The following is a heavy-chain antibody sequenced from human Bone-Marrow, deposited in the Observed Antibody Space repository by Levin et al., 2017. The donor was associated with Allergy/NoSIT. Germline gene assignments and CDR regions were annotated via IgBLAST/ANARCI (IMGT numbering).Heavy chain of an antibody. CDR2: ISYDGRNK. Sequence: SCAASGFTFSSFGMHWVRQAPGKGLEWVAVISYDGRNKNHADSVKGRLTISRDNSKNTLYLQMNSLRPEDTAVYYCAKGDLQLVRGAADYWGQGTLVTVSS. V-gene: IGHV3-30*18. D-gene: IGHD6-6*01. CDR3: AKGDLQLVRGAADY. CDR1: GFTFSSFG. J-gene: IGHJ4*02.